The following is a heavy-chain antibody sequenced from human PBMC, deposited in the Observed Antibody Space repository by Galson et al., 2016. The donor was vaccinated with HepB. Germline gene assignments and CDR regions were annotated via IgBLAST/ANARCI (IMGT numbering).Heavy chain of an antibody. Sequence: SLRLSCAASGFSFSTYWVAWVRQAPGKGLEWVANIKEDGSETFYADSVRGRFSISRDNAKNSVYLQMNSLRAEDTAVYYCSGFGYWGQGTLVTVSS. CDR3: SGFGY. CDR2: IKEDGSET. CDR1: GFSFSTYW. D-gene: IGHD3-10*01. J-gene: IGHJ4*02. V-gene: IGHV3-7*01.